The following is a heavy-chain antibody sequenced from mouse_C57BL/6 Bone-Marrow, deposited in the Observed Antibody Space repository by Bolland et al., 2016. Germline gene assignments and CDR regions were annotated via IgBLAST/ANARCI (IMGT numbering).Heavy chain of an antibody. Sequence: SGNTKYNEKLKGKATMRADTSSSTGYMQLSSLTSEDSAVYYCARGGYYYGSFAYWGQGTLV. CDR2: SGNT. J-gene: IGHJ3*01. V-gene: IGHV1-66*01. D-gene: IGHD1-1*01. CDR3: ARGGYYYGSFAY.